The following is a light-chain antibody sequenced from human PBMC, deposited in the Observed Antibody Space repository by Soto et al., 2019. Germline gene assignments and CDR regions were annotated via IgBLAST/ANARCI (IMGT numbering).Light chain of an antibody. CDR1: QGISSW. CDR3: QQRNSYPIT. Sequence: DIHMTQSPSSVSASVGHIFTITCRASQGISSWLAWYQQKPGKAPKLLIYAASSLQSGVPSRLRGSGSGTEFTLTISSMQPEDFETYYCQQRNSYPITFGQGTRLEIK. J-gene: IGKJ5*01. CDR2: AAS. V-gene: IGKV1-12*01.